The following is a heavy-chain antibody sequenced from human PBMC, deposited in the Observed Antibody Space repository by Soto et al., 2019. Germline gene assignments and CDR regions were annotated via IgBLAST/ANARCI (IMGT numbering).Heavy chain of an antibody. Sequence: SETLSLTCTVSGGSISSYYWSWIRQPPGKGLEWIGYIYYSGSTNYNPSLKSRVTISVDTSKNQFSLKLSSVTAADTAVYYCAAKDLNQYDSSGYYFDYWGQGTLVTVSS. CDR2: IYYSGST. CDR3: AAKDLNQYDSSGYYFDY. D-gene: IGHD3-22*01. V-gene: IGHV4-59*08. J-gene: IGHJ4*02. CDR1: GGSISSYY.